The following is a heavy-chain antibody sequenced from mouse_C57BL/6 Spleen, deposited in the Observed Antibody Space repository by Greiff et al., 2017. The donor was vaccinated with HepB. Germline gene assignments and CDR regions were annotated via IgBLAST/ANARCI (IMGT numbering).Heavy chain of an antibody. CDR3: ARAWTRYFDY. J-gene: IGHJ2*01. Sequence: QVQLQQPGAELVMPGASVKLSCKASGYTFTSYWMHWVKQRPGQGLEWIGEIDPSDSYTNYNQKFKGKSTLTVDKSSSTAYMQLSSLTSEDSAVYYCARAWTRYFDYWGQGTTPTVSS. V-gene: IGHV1-69*01. CDR2: IDPSDSYT. CDR1: GYTFTSYW.